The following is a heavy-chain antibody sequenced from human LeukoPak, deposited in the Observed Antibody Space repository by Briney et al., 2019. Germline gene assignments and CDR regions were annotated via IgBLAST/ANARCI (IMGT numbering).Heavy chain of an antibody. CDR3: ARGTMVVTDFDY. J-gene: IGHJ4*02. V-gene: IGHV4-59*13. CDR1: GGSISSYY. Sequence: SETLSLTCTVSGGSISSYYWSWIRQPPGKGLEWIGYIYYSGSTNYNPPLKSRVTISVDTSKNQFSLKLSSVTAADTAVYYCARGTMVVTDFDYWGQGTLVTVSS. CDR2: IYYSGST. D-gene: IGHD4-23*01.